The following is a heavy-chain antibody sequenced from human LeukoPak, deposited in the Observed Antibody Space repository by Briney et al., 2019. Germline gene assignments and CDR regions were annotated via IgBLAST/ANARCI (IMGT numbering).Heavy chain of an antibody. CDR3: ARARYYYDSSGFDY. CDR2: IYYSGST. V-gene: IGHV4-30-4*08. D-gene: IGHD3-22*01. Sequence: SQTLSLTCTVSGGSISSGDYYWSWIRQPPGKGLERIGYIYYSGSTYYNPSLKSRVTISVDTSKNQFSLKLSSVTAADTAVYYCARARYYYDSSGFDYWGQGTLVTVSS. J-gene: IGHJ4*02. CDR1: GGSISSGDYY.